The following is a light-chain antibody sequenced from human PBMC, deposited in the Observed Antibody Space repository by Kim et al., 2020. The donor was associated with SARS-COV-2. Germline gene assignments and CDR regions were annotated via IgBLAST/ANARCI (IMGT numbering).Light chain of an antibody. CDR3: FSFTSSGSFV. CDR2: EVT. CDR1: TSDISNYDR. V-gene: IGLV2-18*02. Sequence: GQSVAIPCIGSTSDISNYDRVSWYQQSPGTAPKLLISEVTKRPSGVPDHLSGSKADNTASLTISGLQPEDEADYSCFSFTSSGSFVFGTGTKVTVL. J-gene: IGLJ1*01.